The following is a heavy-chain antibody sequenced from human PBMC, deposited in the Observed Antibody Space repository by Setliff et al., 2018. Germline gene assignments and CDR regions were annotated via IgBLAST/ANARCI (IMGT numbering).Heavy chain of an antibody. Sequence: ASVKVSCKPSGYGFLSYGLSWVRQAPGQGLEWMGWISAYNGDTDYAQKLQGRVTMTTDTSTSTAYMELRSLRSDDTAVYYCARDTRMIAAAGTFGYYYYYMDVWGKGTTVTVSS. CDR1: GYGFLSYG. V-gene: IGHV1-18*01. CDR3: ARDTRMIAAAGTFGYYYYYMDV. J-gene: IGHJ6*03. D-gene: IGHD6-13*01. CDR2: ISAYNGDT.